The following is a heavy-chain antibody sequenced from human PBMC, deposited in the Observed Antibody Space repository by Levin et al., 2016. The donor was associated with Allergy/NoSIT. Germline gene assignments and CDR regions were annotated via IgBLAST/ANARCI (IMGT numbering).Heavy chain of an antibody. CDR1: GYTFTSYY. J-gene: IGHJ4*02. V-gene: IGHV1-46*01. CDR2: INPSGGST. Sequence: ASVKVSCKASGYTFTSYYMHWVRQAPGQGLEWMGIINPSGGSTSYAQKFQGRVTMTRDTSTSTVYMELSSLRSEDTAVYYCARVVSFGFGVAATWDFDYWGQGTLVTVSS. CDR3: ARVVSFGFGVAATWDFDY. D-gene: IGHD2-15*01.